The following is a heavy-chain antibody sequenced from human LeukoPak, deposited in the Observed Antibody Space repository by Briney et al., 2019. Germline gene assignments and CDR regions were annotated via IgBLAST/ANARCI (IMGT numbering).Heavy chain of an antibody. CDR3: ASSFGHSSNWYYY. CDR1: GFTVSSNY. Sequence: SGGSLRLSCAASGFTVSSNYMTWVRRAPGKGMEWVSIIYSGGNTYYADSVKGRFTISRDNSKNTLYLQMNSLRAEDTAVYYCASSFGHSSNWYYYWGQGTLVTVSS. D-gene: IGHD6-13*01. J-gene: IGHJ4*02. CDR2: IYSGGNT. V-gene: IGHV3-53*01.